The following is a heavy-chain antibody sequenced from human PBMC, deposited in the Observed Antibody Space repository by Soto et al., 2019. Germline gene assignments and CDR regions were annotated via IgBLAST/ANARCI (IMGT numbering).Heavy chain of an antibody. J-gene: IGHJ5*02. CDR2: IYYSGST. Sequence: SETLSLTCTVSGGSISSYYWSWIRQPPGKGLEWIGYIYYSGSTNYNPSLKSRVTISVDTSKNQFSLKLSSVTAADTAVYYCARFASRHDYGDPFDPWGQGTLVTVSS. V-gene: IGHV4-59*01. D-gene: IGHD4-17*01. CDR3: ARFASRHDYGDPFDP. CDR1: GGSISSYY.